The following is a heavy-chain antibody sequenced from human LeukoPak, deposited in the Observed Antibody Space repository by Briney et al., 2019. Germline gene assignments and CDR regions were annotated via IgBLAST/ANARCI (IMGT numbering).Heavy chain of an antibody. V-gene: IGHV4-38-2*02. CDR2: IYHTGST. CDR1: GYSISSGYY. CDR3: VRSSSSIFDY. Sequence: SETLSLTCTVSGYSISSGYYWGWIRQPPGKGLEWIVNIYHTGSTYYNPSLKSRVTISVDTSKNQFPLKLSSVTAADTAVYYCVRSSSSIFDYWGQGTLVTVSS. D-gene: IGHD6-6*01. J-gene: IGHJ4*02.